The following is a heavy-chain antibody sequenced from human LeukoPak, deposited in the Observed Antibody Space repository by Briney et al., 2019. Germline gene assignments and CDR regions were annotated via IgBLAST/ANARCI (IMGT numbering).Heavy chain of an antibody. V-gene: IGHV1-46*01. D-gene: IGHD3-22*01. CDR1: GYTFTSYY. CDR2: INPSGGST. Sequence: ASVKVSCKASGYTFTSYYMHWVRQAPGQGLEWMGIINPSGGSTSYAQKFQGRVTMTRDTSTSTVYMELSSLRSEDTAVYYCARGARDYYDSSGYYYFDYWGQGTLVTVSS. CDR3: ARGARDYYDSSGYYYFDY. J-gene: IGHJ4*02.